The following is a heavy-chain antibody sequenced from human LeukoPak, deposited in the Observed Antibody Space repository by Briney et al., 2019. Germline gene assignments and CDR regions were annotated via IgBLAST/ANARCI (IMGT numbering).Heavy chain of an antibody. CDR1: DGSISSYY. Sequence: SETLSLTCSVSDGSISSYYWTWIRQPPGKGLEWIGEINHNGSTNYNPSLKSRVTMSVDTSKNQFSLKLSSVTAADTAVYYCARTSGYHDYWGQGTLVTVSS. D-gene: IGHD3-22*01. J-gene: IGHJ4*02. CDR2: INHNGST. V-gene: IGHV4-34*01. CDR3: ARTSGYHDY.